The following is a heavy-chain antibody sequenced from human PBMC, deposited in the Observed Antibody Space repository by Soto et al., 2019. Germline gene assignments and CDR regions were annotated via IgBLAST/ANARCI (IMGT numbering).Heavy chain of an antibody. CDR3: ARVRINWFDP. Sequence: SETLSLTCTVSGGSISSGGYYWSWIRQHPGKGLEWIGYIYYSGSTYYNPSLKSRVTISVDTSKNQFSLKLSSVTAADTAVYYCARVRINWFDPWGQGTLVTVSS. J-gene: IGHJ5*02. CDR2: IYYSGST. V-gene: IGHV4-31*03. CDR1: GGSISSGGYY.